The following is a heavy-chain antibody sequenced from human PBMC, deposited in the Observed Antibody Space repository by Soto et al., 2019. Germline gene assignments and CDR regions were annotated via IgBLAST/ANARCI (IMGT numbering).Heavy chain of an antibody. CDR3: ARGVGSGTYYNQYNWFDP. V-gene: IGHV1-3*01. Sequence: ASVKVSCKAYGYTFTSYAMHWVRQAPGQRFEWMGWINAGNGNTKYSQKFQGRVTITRDTSASTAYMELRSLRSDDTAVYYCARGVGSGTYYNQYNWFDPWGQGTLVTVSS. D-gene: IGHD3-10*01. J-gene: IGHJ5*02. CDR2: INAGNGNT. CDR1: GYTFTSYA.